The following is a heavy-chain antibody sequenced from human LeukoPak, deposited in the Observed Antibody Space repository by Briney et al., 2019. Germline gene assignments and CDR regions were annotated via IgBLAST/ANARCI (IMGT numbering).Heavy chain of an antibody. Sequence: ASVKVSCKASGYTFTSYGISWVRQAPGQRLEWMEWISAYNGNTNYAQKLQGRVTMTTDTSTSTAYMELRSLRSDDTAVYYCARDHEVGQFDYWGQGTLVTVSS. V-gene: IGHV1-18*01. CDR1: GYTFTSYG. D-gene: IGHD1-26*01. J-gene: IGHJ4*02. CDR3: ARDHEVGQFDY. CDR2: ISAYNGNT.